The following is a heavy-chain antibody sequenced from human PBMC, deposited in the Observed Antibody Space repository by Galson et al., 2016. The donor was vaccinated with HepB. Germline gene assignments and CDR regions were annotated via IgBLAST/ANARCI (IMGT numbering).Heavy chain of an antibody. Sequence: SLRLSCAASAFIFSSFGMHWVRQAPGKGLEWVAVISFDGANRYYSDSVKGRFTISRDNSKNTLYLQMNSLRAEDTAVYYCAKGGVSGSLDFWGQGTLVTVSS. D-gene: IGHD1-26*01. CDR3: AKGGVSGSLDF. V-gene: IGHV3-30*18. J-gene: IGHJ4*02. CDR2: ISFDGANR. CDR1: AFIFSSFG.